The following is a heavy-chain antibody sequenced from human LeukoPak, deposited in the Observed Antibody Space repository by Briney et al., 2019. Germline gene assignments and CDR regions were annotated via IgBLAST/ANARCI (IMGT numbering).Heavy chain of an antibody. CDR2: IYYSGST. CDR3: ARQGYGGNQRADFDY. D-gene: IGHD4-23*01. Sequence: SETLSLTCTVSGGSISSSSYYWGWIRQPPGKGLEWIGSIYYSGSTYYNPSLKSRVTISVDTSKNQFSLKLSSVTAADTAVYYCARQGYGGNQRADFDYWGQGTLVTVSS. J-gene: IGHJ4*02. CDR1: GGSISSSSYY. V-gene: IGHV4-39*01.